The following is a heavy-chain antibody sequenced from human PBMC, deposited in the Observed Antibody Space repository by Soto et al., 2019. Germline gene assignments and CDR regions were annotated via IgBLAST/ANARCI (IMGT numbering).Heavy chain of an antibody. V-gene: IGHV3-23*01. J-gene: IGHJ4*02. CDR2: ISGSGGST. CDR3: TTEGPYYYGSGSYLAPPLDY. CDR1: GFTFSSYA. Sequence: GGSLRLSCAASGFTFSSYAMSWVRQAPGKGLEWVSAISGSGGSTYYADSVKGRFTISRDNSKNTLYLQMNSLKTEDTAVYYCTTEGPYYYGSGSYLAPPLDYWGQGTLVTVSS. D-gene: IGHD3-10*01.